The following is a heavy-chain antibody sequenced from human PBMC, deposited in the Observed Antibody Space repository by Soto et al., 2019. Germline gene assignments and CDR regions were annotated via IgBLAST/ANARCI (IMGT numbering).Heavy chain of an antibody. J-gene: IGHJ4*02. D-gene: IGHD5-18*01. CDR2: ISGSGGST. V-gene: IGHV3-23*01. Sequence: GGSLRLSCASSGFTFSSYAMSWVRQAPGKGLEWVSAISGSGGSTYYADSVKGRFTISRDNSKNTLYLQMNSLRAEDTAVYYCAKIRLVTDALFDYWGQGTLVTVSS. CDR1: GFTFSSYA. CDR3: AKIRLVTDALFDY.